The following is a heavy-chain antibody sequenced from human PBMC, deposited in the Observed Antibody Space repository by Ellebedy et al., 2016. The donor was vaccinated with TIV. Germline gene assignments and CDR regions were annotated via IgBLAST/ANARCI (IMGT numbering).Heavy chain of an antibody. Sequence: GESLKISXKGSGYSFTSYWIGWVRQMPGKGLEWMGIIYPGDSDTRYSPSFQGQVTISADKSISTAYLQWSSLKASDTAMYYCARQPQEGSSGYYYFDYWGQGTLVTVSS. J-gene: IGHJ4*02. V-gene: IGHV5-51*01. D-gene: IGHD3-22*01. CDR1: GYSFTSYW. CDR2: IYPGDSDT. CDR3: ARQPQEGSSGYYYFDY.